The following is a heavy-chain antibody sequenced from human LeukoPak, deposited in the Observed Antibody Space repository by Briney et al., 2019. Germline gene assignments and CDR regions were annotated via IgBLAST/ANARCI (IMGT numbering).Heavy chain of an antibody. V-gene: IGHV3-30*02. CDR2: IRHDGSDK. Sequence: GGSLRLSCAASGFTFSKYGMHWVRQAPGKGLEWVAFIRHDGSDKYYIDSVKDRFIISRDNSKNTLYLQMNSLRTEDTAVYYCATEFNYYGSGSYSWGQGTLVTVSS. J-gene: IGHJ5*02. CDR1: GFTFSKYG. D-gene: IGHD3-10*01. CDR3: ATEFNYYGSGSYS.